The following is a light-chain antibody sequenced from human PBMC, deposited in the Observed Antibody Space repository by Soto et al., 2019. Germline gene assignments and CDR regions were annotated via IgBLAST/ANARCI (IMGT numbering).Light chain of an antibody. Sequence: AIQMTQSPSSLSASVGDRVTITCRASQGIRNDLGWYQQKPGKAPKLLIYAASSLQSGVPSRVRGSGSGTDFTLTISSLQSEDFATYYCLQDYNYPRTFGQGTKVEIK. CDR3: LQDYNYPRT. J-gene: IGKJ1*01. V-gene: IGKV1-6*01. CDR1: QGIRND. CDR2: AAS.